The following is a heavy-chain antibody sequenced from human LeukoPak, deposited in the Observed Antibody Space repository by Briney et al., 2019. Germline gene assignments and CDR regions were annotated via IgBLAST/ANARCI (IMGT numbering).Heavy chain of an antibody. J-gene: IGHJ4*02. CDR1: GFTFNSYG. CDR2: IRYDGSNT. Sequence: GGSLRLSCAASGFTFNSYGMHWVRQAPGKGLEWLAFIRYDGSNTYYADSVKGRFTVSRDNSKNTLYLQMNSLRAEDTAVYYCAKDGYSGGWYYFDYWGQGTLVTVSS. D-gene: IGHD6-19*01. CDR3: AKDGYSGGWYYFDY. V-gene: IGHV3-30*02.